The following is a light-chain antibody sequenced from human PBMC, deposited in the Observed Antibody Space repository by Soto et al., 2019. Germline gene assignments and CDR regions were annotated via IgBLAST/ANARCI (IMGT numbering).Light chain of an antibody. Sequence: QSVLPQPASVSGSPGQSITISCTGTSSDVGTYNYVSWYQQHPGKAPKLIIYEVSNRPSGVSNRFSGSKSGNTASLTISGLQAEDEADYYCSSYTSSTDYIFGTGTKVTV. J-gene: IGLJ1*01. CDR1: SSDVGTYNY. CDR2: EVS. CDR3: SSYTSSTDYI. V-gene: IGLV2-14*01.